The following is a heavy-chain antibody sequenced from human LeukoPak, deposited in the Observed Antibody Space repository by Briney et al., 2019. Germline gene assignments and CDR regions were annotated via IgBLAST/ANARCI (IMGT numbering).Heavy chain of an antibody. V-gene: IGHV4-59*08. Sequence: SETLSLTCTVSGGSISSYYWSWIRQPPGKGLEWIGYIYYSGSTNYNPSLKSRVTISVDTSKNQFSLKLSSVTAADTAVYYCARQGYGYNLPGSDYWGQGTLVTVSS. J-gene: IGHJ4*02. CDR2: IYYSGST. D-gene: IGHD5-24*01. CDR3: ARQGYGYNLPGSDY. CDR1: GGSISSYY.